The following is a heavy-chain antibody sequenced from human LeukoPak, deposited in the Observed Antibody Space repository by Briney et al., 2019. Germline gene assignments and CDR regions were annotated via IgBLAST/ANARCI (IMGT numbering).Heavy chain of an antibody. CDR3: ARGGGYSGYDFGY. CDR1: GGSISSYY. J-gene: IGHJ4*02. V-gene: IGHV4-59*01. D-gene: IGHD5-12*01. Sequence: PSETQSLTCTVSGGSISSYYWSWIRQPPGKGLEWIGYIYYSGSTNYNPSLKSRVTISVDTSKNQFSLNLSSVTAADTAVYYCARGGGYSGYDFGYWGQGTLVTVSS. CDR2: IYYSGST.